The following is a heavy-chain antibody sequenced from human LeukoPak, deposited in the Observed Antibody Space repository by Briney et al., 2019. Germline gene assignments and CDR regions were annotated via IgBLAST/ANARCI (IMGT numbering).Heavy chain of an antibody. CDR2: ISYDESNK. CDR3: AKDPEAYYYDSSGYYLFDY. CDR1: GFTLSNYG. Sequence: GGSLRLSCAASGFTLSNYGMHWVRQAPGKGLEWVAVISYDESNKYYADSVKGRFTISRDNSKNTLYLQMNSLRAEDTAVYYCAKDPEAYYYDSSGYYLFDYWGQGTLVTVSS. J-gene: IGHJ4*02. V-gene: IGHV3-30*18. D-gene: IGHD3-22*01.